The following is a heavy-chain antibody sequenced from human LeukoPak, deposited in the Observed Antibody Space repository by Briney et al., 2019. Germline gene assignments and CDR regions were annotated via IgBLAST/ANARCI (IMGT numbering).Heavy chain of an antibody. CDR1: GFTFSTYW. D-gene: IGHD3-22*01. J-gene: IGHJ4*02. CDR2: INQDGGEK. Sequence: PGGSLRLSCAASGFTFSTYWLSWVRQAPGKGLEWVANINQDGGEKYSVDSVKGRFTLSRDNAKSSLYLQMNSLRADDTAVYYCARDRALYDSRRGYYYTEDDYWGQGTLVTVSS. V-gene: IGHV3-7*01. CDR3: ARDRALYDSRRGYYYTEDDY.